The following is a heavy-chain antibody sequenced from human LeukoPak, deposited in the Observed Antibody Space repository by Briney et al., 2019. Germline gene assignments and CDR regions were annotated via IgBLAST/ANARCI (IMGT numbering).Heavy chain of an antibody. Sequence: GASVKVSCKASGYTFTSYGISWVRQAPGQGLEWMGWISAYNGNTNYAQKLQGRVTMTTDTSTSTAYMELRSLRSDDTAVYYCARGWSIRSHGAFDAFDIWGQGTMVTVSS. V-gene: IGHV1-18*01. CDR3: ARGWSIRSHGAFDAFDI. CDR2: ISAYNGNT. J-gene: IGHJ3*02. CDR1: GYTFTSYG. D-gene: IGHD2-15*01.